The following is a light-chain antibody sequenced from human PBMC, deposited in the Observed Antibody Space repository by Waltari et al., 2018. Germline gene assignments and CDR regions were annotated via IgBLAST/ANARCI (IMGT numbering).Light chain of an antibody. J-gene: IGKJ2*01. V-gene: IGKV1-33*01. Sequence: DIQLTQSPSSLSAAVGDRVTITCQATQDITTSLSWFQQKPGKAPPRRNYDASSLQAGVPSRFSGTGSATAFSFTITSLQPEDSATYYCQHYHSLPYTFGRGTKLQIK. CDR1: QDITTS. CDR3: QHYHSLPYT. CDR2: DAS.